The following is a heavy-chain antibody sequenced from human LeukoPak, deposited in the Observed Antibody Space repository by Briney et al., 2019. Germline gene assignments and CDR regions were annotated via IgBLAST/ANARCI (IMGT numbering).Heavy chain of an antibody. Sequence: ASVKVSCKVSGYTLTELSMHWVRQAPGKGLEWMGGFDPEDGETIYAQKFQGRVTMTEDTSTDTAYMELSSLRSEDTAVFFQAEGGIRYFDWSNYYFDYWGQGTLVTVSS. D-gene: IGHD3-9*01. CDR1: GYTLTELS. J-gene: IGHJ4*02. V-gene: IGHV1-24*01. CDR2: FDPEDGET. CDR3: AEGGIRYFDWSNYYFDY.